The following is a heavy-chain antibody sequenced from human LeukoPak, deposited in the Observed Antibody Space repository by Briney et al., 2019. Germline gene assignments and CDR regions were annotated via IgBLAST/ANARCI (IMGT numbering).Heavy chain of an antibody. Sequence: RPGGSLRLSCAASGFTVDDYAMHWVRHAPGKGLEWVSGISWNSGSIGYADSVKGRFTISRDNAKNSLYLQMNSLRAEDTALYYCAKDSEAYYDSSGHLDYWGQGTLVTVSS. V-gene: IGHV3-9*01. CDR2: ISWNSGSI. CDR1: GFTVDDYA. CDR3: AKDSEAYYDSSGHLDY. J-gene: IGHJ4*02. D-gene: IGHD3-22*01.